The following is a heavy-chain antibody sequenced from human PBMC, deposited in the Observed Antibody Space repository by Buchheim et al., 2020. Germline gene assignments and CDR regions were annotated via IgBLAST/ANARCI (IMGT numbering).Heavy chain of an antibody. D-gene: IGHD5-18*01. CDR3: ARRVRDSSGYNFDF. V-gene: IGHV5-51*01. J-gene: IGHJ4*02. Sequence: EVQLVQSRAEVKRPGESLKISCQGSGYSFTGAYIAWVRQMPGKGLEWMGNIYPGDSYTAYNPSFQGQVTMSVDKSIRTAYLQWYSLKASDSAVYYCARRVRDSSGYNFDFWGQGTL. CDR2: IYPGDSYT. CDR1: GYSFTGAY.